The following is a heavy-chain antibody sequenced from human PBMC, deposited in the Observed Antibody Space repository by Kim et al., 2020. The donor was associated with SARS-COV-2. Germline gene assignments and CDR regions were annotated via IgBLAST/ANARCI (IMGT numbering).Heavy chain of an antibody. CDR3: ARHARGGKNYYYGMDV. D-gene: IGHD2-15*01. CDR1: GGSISSSSYY. J-gene: IGHJ6*02. V-gene: IGHV4-39*01. CDR2: IYYSGST. Sequence: SETLSLTCTVSGGSISSSSYYWGWIRQPPGKGLEWIGSIYYSGSTYYNPSLKSRVTISVDTSKNQFSLKLSSVTAADTAVYYCARHARGGKNYYYGMDVWGQGTTVTVSS.